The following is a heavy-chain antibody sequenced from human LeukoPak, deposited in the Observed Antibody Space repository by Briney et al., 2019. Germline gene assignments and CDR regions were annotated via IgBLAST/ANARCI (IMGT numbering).Heavy chain of an antibody. Sequence: ASVKVSCKASGCTFTSYYIHWVRQAPGQGLEWMGIINPRGGFTTYAQKFQGRVTMTRDTSTSTAYMELSSLRSEDTAVYYCAWGGHYYDSSGYSTHFDYWGQGTLVTVSS. CDR2: INPRGGFT. CDR1: GCTFTSYY. D-gene: IGHD3-22*01. J-gene: IGHJ4*02. CDR3: AWGGHYYDSSGYSTHFDY. V-gene: IGHV1-46*01.